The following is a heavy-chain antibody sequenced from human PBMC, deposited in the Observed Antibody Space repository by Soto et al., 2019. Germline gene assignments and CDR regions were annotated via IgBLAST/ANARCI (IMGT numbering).Heavy chain of an antibody. CDR3: ARVIITIFGVVSFPPGPYYYNLDV. J-gene: IGHJ6*03. CDR1: GYTFTSYG. CDR2: ISAYNGNT. Sequence: ASVKVSCKASGYTFTSYGISWVRQAPGQGLEWMGWISAYNGNTNYAQKLQGRVTMTTDTSTSTAYMELRSLRSDDTAVYYCARVIITIFGVVSFPPGPYYYNLDVWVKGTPVTV. D-gene: IGHD3-3*01. V-gene: IGHV1-18*01.